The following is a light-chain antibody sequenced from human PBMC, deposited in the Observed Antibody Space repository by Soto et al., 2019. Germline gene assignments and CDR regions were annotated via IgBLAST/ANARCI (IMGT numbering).Light chain of an antibody. CDR1: QSVSSSS. CDR2: GTS. CDR3: QRYGSSPMIT. Sequence: ETVLTQSPGTLSLSPGERATLSRRASQSVSSSSLAWYQQRPGQAPRLLIYGTSSRATGIPDRFSGSGSGTDFTLTISRMETEDFAVYFCQRYGSSPMITFGQGTRLEI. J-gene: IGKJ5*01. V-gene: IGKV3-20*01.